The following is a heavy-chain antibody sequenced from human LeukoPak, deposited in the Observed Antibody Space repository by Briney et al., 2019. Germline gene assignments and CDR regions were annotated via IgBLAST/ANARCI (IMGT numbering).Heavy chain of an antibody. CDR1: GGSISSYY. J-gene: IGHJ3*02. CDR3: AREAREGHVFDI. CDR2: IYTSGST. D-gene: IGHD5-24*01. Sequence: SETLSLTCTVSGGSISSYYWSWIRQPAGKGLEWIGRIYTSGSTNYNPSLKSRVTISVDTSKNQFSLKLRSVTAADTAIYYCAREAREGHVFDIWGQGTMVTVSS. V-gene: IGHV4-4*07.